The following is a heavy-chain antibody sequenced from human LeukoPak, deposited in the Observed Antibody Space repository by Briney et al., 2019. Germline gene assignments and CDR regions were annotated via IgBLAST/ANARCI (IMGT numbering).Heavy chain of an antibody. V-gene: IGHV1-69*04. CDR3: TRVIGGGHSDL. CDR2: IIPIVGRA. J-gene: IGHJ5*02. CDR1: GGTFSSYG. D-gene: IGHD4-23*01. Sequence: GASVKVSCKASGGTFSSYGISWVRQAPGQGLEWMGRIIPIVGRANSAQKFQDRVTITADKSANIAYMEMSSLRSDDTAMYYCTRVIGGGHSDLWGQGTLVIVSS.